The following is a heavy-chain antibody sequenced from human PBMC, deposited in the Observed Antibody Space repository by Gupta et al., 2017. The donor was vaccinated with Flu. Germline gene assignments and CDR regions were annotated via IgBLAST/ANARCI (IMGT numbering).Heavy chain of an antibody. V-gene: IGHV4-34*01. CDR2: INHSGST. Sequence: QVQLQQWGAGLLKPSETLSLTCAVYGGSFSGYYWSWIRQPPGKGLEWIGEINHSGSTNYNPSLKSRVTISVDTSKNQFSLKLSSVTAADTAVYYCARDHSSGWSKQVPYFDYWGQGTLVTVSS. CDR3: ARDHSSGWSKQVPYFDY. CDR1: GGSFSGYY. J-gene: IGHJ4*02. D-gene: IGHD6-19*01.